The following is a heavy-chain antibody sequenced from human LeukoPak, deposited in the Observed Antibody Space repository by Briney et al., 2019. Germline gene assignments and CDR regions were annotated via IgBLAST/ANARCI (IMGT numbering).Heavy chain of an antibody. CDR2: MNPNSGRT. CDR1: GYTLTSYD. J-gene: IGHJ4*02. V-gene: IGHV1-8*01. CDR3: TRETSSRYFDY. Sequence: ASVKVSCKASGYTLTSYDINWVRQATGRGLEWMGWMNPNSGRTGYAQNFQGRITITRNTSISTAYMELSSLRSEDTAVYYCTRETSSRYFDYWGQGTLVTVSS.